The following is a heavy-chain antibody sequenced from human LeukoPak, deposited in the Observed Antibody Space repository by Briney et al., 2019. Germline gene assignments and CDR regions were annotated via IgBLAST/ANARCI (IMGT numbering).Heavy chain of an antibody. Sequence: PGGSLRLSCAASGFTFSSYEMNWVRQAPGKGLEWVAFIRFDGSNKFYADSVKGRFTISRDNSKNTLYLQMNSLRPDDTAVYYCAKIPSAVPGRGFDYWGQGTLVIVSS. J-gene: IGHJ4*02. CDR3: AKIPSAVPGRGFDY. CDR2: IRFDGSNK. D-gene: IGHD6-19*01. CDR1: GFTFSSYE. V-gene: IGHV3-30*02.